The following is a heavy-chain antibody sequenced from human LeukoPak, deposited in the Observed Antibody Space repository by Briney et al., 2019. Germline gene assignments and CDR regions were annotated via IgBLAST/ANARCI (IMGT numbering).Heavy chain of an antibody. Sequence: SETLSLTCSVSGYSISSGKYWAWIRQTPGRGLEWIGSIYESGSTYYTPSLKSRVTMSVDTSQNQFSLSLTSVTAADTAVYFCARGPGISGDHIYPDYWGQGIQVTVSS. J-gene: IGHJ4*02. D-gene: IGHD2-21*01. CDR1: GYSISSGKY. CDR3: ARGPGISGDHIYPDY. CDR2: IYESGST. V-gene: IGHV4-38-2*02.